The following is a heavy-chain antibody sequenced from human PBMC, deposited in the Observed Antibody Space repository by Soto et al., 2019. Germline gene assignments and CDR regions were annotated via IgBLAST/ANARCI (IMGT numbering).Heavy chain of an antibody. Sequence: ETLSLTCTVSTDSSSFTNSYWGWIRQPPGKGLQWIGSSSYNGGTFYNPSLKGRVVISFDTSKKQSSLQVTSVTAADTAVYFCARHRIEVVWRGFDFWGQGSPVTVSS. D-gene: IGHD3-10*01. CDR1: TDSSSFTNSY. CDR3: ARHRIEVVWRGFDF. V-gene: IGHV4-39*01. CDR2: SSYNGGT. J-gene: IGHJ4*02.